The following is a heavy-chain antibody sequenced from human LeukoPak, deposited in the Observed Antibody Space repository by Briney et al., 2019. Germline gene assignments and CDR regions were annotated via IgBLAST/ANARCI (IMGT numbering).Heavy chain of an antibody. CDR3: ARDTSPVYGSGSYDFDY. D-gene: IGHD3-10*01. CDR1: GYTFTSYY. CDR2: INPSGGST. J-gene: IGHJ4*02. V-gene: IGHV1-46*01. Sequence: ASVKVSCKASGYTFTSYYMHWVRQAPGQGPEWMGIINPSGGSTSYAQKFQGRVTMTRDTSTSTVYMELSSLRSEDTAVYYCARDTSPVYGSGSYDFDYWGQGTLVTVSS.